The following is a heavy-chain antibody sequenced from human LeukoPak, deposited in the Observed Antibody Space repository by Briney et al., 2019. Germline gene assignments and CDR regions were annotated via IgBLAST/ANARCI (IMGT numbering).Heavy chain of an antibody. D-gene: IGHD3-10*01. CDR3: ARDQEERGPNLDL. V-gene: IGHV1-69-2*01. J-gene: IGHJ4*02. Sequence: ASVKISCKASVYPFSDYYIQWLQLAPGKGLEWMGRIDPLDGETTYAETFLGRVTFTADTSTSTVYMELNSLTFADRAVYYCARDQEERGPNLDLWGQGTQVIVSS. CDR2: IDPLDGET. CDR1: VYPFSDYY.